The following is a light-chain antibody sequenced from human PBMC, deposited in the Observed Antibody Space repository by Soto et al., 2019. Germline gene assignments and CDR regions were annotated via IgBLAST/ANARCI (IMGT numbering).Light chain of an antibody. Sequence: DIQMTQSPSSLSASVGARVPITCRASQSISSYLNWYQQKPGKAPKLLIYAASSLQSGVPSRFSGSGSGTDFTLTISSLQPEDFATYYCQQSYSTLTFGGGTKVDIK. V-gene: IGKV1-39*01. CDR2: AAS. CDR3: QQSYSTLT. CDR1: QSISSY. J-gene: IGKJ4*01.